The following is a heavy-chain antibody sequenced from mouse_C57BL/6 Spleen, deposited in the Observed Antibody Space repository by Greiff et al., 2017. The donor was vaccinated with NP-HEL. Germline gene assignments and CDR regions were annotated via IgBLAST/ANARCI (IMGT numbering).Heavy chain of an antibody. CDR2: IDPENGDT. Sequence: VQLKQSGAELVRPGASVKLSCTASGFNIKDDYMHWVKQRPEQGLEWIGWIDPENGDTEYASKFQGKATITADTSSNTAYLQLSSLTSEDTAVYYCTSPTYDGYYAMDYWGQGTSVTVSS. CDR3: TSPTYDGYYAMDY. CDR1: GFNIKDDY. J-gene: IGHJ4*01. D-gene: IGHD2-3*01. V-gene: IGHV14-4*01.